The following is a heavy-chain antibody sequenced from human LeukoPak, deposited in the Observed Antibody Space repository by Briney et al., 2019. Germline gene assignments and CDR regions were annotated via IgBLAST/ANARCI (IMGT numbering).Heavy chain of an antibody. D-gene: IGHD3-3*01. CDR1: GYTFTCYG. Sequence: ASVKVSCKASGYTFTCYGISWVRQAPGQGLEWLGWISAYNGITNYAQKLQGRVTMTTDTSTTTAYMELRSLRSDDTAVYYCARGPTIYGVASTFDYWGQGTLVTVSS. J-gene: IGHJ4*02. CDR2: ISAYNGIT. V-gene: IGHV1-18*01. CDR3: ARGPTIYGVASTFDY.